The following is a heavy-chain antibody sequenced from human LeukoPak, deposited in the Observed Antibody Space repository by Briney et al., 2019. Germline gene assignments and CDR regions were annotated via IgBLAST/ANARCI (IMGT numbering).Heavy chain of an antibody. D-gene: IGHD3-10*01. CDR3: ARGEGRHAFDY. CDR1: GGSISSSSYY. V-gene: IGHV4-39*01. Sequence: PSETLSLTCTVSGGSISSSSYYWGWIRQPPGKGLEWIGSIYYSGSTYYNPSLKSRVTISVDTSKNQFSLKLSSVTAADTAVYYCARGEGRHAFDYWGQGTLVTVSS. J-gene: IGHJ4*02. CDR2: IYYSGST.